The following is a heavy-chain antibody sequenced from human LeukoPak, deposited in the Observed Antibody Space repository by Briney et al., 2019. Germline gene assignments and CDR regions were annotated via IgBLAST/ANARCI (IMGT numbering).Heavy chain of an antibody. J-gene: IGHJ6*03. CDR2: IYYSGST. CDR1: GGSISSYY. Sequence: PSETLSLTCTVSGGSISSYYWSWIRQPPGKGLEWIGYIYYSGSTNYNPSLKSRVTISVDTSKNQFSLQLSSVTAADTAVYYCARFPRGFYYDSSGYHYYYMDVWGKGTTVTVSS. V-gene: IGHV4-59*01. D-gene: IGHD3-22*01. CDR3: ARFPRGFYYDSSGYHYYYMDV.